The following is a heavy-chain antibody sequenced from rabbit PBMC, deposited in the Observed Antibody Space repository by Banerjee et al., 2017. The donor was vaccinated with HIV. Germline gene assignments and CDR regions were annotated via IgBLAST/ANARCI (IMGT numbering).Heavy chain of an antibody. Sequence: QEQLEESGGDLVKPEGSLTLTCTASGFSFSSSYWICWVRQAPGKGLEWIACIYAGSSGSTYYASWVNGRFTISRSTSLNTVDLQMTSLTAADTATYFCARDIAWGAGLDLWGQGTLVTVS. J-gene: IGHJ3*01. CDR3: ARDIAWGAGLDL. D-gene: IGHD4-1*01. CDR1: GFSFSSSYW. V-gene: IGHV1S45*01. CDR2: IYAGSSGST.